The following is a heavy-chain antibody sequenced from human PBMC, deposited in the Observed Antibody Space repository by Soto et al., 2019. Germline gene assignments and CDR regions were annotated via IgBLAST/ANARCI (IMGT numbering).Heavy chain of an antibody. Sequence: ASVKVSCKASGYTFTSYDIHWVRQAPGQGLEWMGWMNPNGGNTGYAQKFQGRITMTRNTSISTAYMELSSLRSEDTAVYYCARLRPFNWFDPWGQGTPVTVSS. CDR2: MNPNGGNT. V-gene: IGHV1-8*01. D-gene: IGHD4-17*01. CDR3: ARLRPFNWFDP. J-gene: IGHJ5*02. CDR1: GYTFTSYD.